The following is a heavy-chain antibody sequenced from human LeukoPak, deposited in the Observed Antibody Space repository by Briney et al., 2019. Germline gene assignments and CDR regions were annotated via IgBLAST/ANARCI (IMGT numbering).Heavy chain of an antibody. CDR2: IYPAGNT. V-gene: IGHV3-53*01. J-gene: IGHJ3*02. D-gene: IGHD1-14*01. Sequence: GGSLRLSCAGFGSIVNSNYISWVRQAPGKGLEWVSIIYPAGNTYYADSAKGRFTISRDNSKNTVYLQMHSLRAEDTAVYCCARLRMTPDNHGAFDIWGRGTVVSVSS. CDR3: ARLRMTPDNHGAFDI. CDR1: GSIVNSNY.